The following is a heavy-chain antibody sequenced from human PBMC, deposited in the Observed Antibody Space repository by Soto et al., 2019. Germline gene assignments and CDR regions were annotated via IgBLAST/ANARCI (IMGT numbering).Heavy chain of an antibody. CDR3: AKEGGSGWHKYFQH. CDR2: ISYDGSNK. Sequence: GESLKISCAASGFTFSSYGVHWVRQAPGKGLEWVAVISYDGSNKYYADSVKGRFTISRDNSKNTLYLQMNSLRAEDTAVYYCAKEGGSGWHKYFQHWGQGTLVTVSS. V-gene: IGHV3-30*18. J-gene: IGHJ1*01. D-gene: IGHD6-19*01. CDR1: GFTFSSYG.